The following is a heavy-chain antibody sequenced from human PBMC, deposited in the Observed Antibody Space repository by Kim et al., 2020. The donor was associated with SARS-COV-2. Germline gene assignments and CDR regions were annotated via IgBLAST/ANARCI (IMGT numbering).Heavy chain of an antibody. CDR1: GFIFRNFG. J-gene: IGHJ4*02. D-gene: IGHD3-10*01. CDR2: ISNDGTTA. Sequence: GSLRLSCAASGFIFRNFGMHWVRQAPGKGLEWVAFISNDGTTAIYTDSVRGRFTISRDYSENKLYLQMDSLSAGDTAVYYCARPSSSHFDFWGQGTLVTVSS. V-gene: IGHV3-33*05. CDR3: ARPSSSHFDF.